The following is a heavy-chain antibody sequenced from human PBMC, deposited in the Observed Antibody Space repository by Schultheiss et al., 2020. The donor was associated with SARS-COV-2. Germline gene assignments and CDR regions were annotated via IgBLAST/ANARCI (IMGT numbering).Heavy chain of an antibody. V-gene: IGHV4-61*08. CDR1: GGSISSGGYS. D-gene: IGHD2-15*01. CDR2: IYYSGST. J-gene: IGHJ3*02. CDR3: ARVPRYCSGGSCRREAFDI. Sequence: SETLSLTCAVSGGSISSGGYSWSWIRQPPGKGLEWIGYIYYSGSTNYNPSLKSRVTISVDTSKNQFSLKLSSVTAADTAVYYCARVPRYCSGGSCRREAFDIWGQGTMVTVSS.